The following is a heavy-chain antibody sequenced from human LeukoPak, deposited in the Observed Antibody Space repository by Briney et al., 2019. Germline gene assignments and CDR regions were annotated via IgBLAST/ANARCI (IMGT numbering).Heavy chain of an antibody. V-gene: IGHV3-23*01. Sequence: GGSLRLSCASSGFLFAGYAMSWVRQAPGKGLEWVSAISGSGGSTYYADSVKGRFTISRDNSKNTLYLQMNSLRAEDTAVYYCAKGHYYYDSSGYYSFDYWGQGTLVTVSS. CDR3: AKGHYYYDSSGYYSFDY. CDR2: ISGSGGST. D-gene: IGHD3-22*01. J-gene: IGHJ4*02. CDR1: GFLFAGYA.